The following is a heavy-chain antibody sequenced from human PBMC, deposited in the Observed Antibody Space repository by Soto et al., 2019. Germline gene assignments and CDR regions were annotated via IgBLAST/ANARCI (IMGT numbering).Heavy chain of an antibody. Sequence: QVQLQQWGAGLLKPSETLSLTCAVYGGSFSGYYWSWIRQPPGKGLEWIGEINHSGSTNYNPSLKSRVTISVDTSKNQFSLKLGSVTAADTAVYYCARHAVYGGSRYWGQGTLVTVSS. CDR1: GGSFSGYY. V-gene: IGHV4-34*01. CDR3: ARHAVYGGSRY. CDR2: INHSGST. J-gene: IGHJ4*02. D-gene: IGHD5-12*01.